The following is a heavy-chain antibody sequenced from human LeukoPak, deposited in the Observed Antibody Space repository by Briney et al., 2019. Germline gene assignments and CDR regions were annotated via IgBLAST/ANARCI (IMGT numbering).Heavy chain of an antibody. CDR3: ARANCGGSGFLIDY. D-gene: IGHD2-15*01. CDR2: ISYDGATQ. Sequence: GGSVRLSCAASGFTFSNYAMHWVRQAPGKGREGVAVISYDGATQYYKDSLRGRFTISRDNSKNTLYLHMNSLGAEDTAVYYCARANCGGSGFLIDYWGQGILVTVSS. J-gene: IGHJ4*02. V-gene: IGHV3-30*04. CDR1: GFTFSNYA.